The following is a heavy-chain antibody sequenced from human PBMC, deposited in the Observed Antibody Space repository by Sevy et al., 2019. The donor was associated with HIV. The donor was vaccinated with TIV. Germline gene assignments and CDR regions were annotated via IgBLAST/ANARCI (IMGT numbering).Heavy chain of an antibody. J-gene: IGHJ4*02. CDR3: ARVVVVPAAPDY. Sequence: GGSLRLSCVASGFTFSSYSMNWVRQAPGKGLEWVSSISSSSSYIYYADSVKGRFTISRDNAKNSLYLQMNSLRAEDTAVYYCARVVVVPAAPDYWGQGTLVTVSS. CDR2: ISSSSSYI. CDR1: GFTFSSYS. D-gene: IGHD2-2*01. V-gene: IGHV3-21*01.